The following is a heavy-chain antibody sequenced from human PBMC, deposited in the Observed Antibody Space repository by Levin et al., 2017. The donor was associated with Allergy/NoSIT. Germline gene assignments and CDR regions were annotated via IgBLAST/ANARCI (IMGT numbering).Heavy chain of an antibody. V-gene: IGHV3-21*01. CDR3: AREEGIGGAVDY. CDR2: ISSSSSYI. J-gene: IGHJ4*02. Sequence: GESLKISCAASGFTFSSYSMNWVRQAPGKGLEWVSSISSSSSYIYYADSVKGRFTISRDNAKNSLYLQMNSLRAEDTAVYYCAREEGIGGAVDYWGQGTLVTVSS. D-gene: IGHD2-21*01. CDR1: GFTFSSYS.